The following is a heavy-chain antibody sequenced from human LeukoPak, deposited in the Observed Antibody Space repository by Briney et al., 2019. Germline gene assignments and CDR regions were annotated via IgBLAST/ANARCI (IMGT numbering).Heavy chain of an antibody. CDR1: GFTLSGSA. CDR3: NRRGDGDYGDY. J-gene: IGHJ4*02. CDR2: IKSKTNNYAT. V-gene: IGHV3-73*01. Sequence: GGSLRLSCAASGFTLSGSAMHWVRQASGKGREWVGSIKSKTNNYATAYAASVKGRFTISRDDSENTAFLQMTSLKTEDTAVYYCNRRGDGDYGDYWGQGTLSPSPQ. D-gene: IGHD4-17*01.